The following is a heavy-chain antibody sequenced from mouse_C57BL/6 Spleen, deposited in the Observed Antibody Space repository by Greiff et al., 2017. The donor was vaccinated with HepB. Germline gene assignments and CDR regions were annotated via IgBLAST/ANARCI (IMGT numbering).Heavy chain of an antibody. CDR1: GYTFTDYE. Sequence: VQLQQSGAELVRPGASVTLSCKASGYTFTDYEMHWVKQTPVHGLEWIGAIDPETGGTAYNQKFKGKAILTADKSSSTAYMELRSPTSEDSAVYYCTRWDYDDGRYYFDYWGQGTTLTVSS. CDR2: IDPETGGT. CDR3: TRWDYDDGRYYFDY. J-gene: IGHJ2*01. D-gene: IGHD2-4*01. V-gene: IGHV1-15*01.